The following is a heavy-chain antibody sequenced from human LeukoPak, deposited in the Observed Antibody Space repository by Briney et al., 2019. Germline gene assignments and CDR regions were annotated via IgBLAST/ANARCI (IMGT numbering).Heavy chain of an antibody. J-gene: IGHJ4*02. Sequence: SQTLSLTCTVAGGSISSGSYYWSWIRQPAGKGLEWIARIYTSGSTNYNPSLKSRATISVDTSKNQYSLKLSSVTAADTAVYYCARGQLRNHGHDYWGQGTLVTVSS. V-gene: IGHV4-61*02. CDR1: GGSISSGSYY. CDR2: IYTSGST. D-gene: IGHD1-14*01. CDR3: ARGQLRNHGHDY.